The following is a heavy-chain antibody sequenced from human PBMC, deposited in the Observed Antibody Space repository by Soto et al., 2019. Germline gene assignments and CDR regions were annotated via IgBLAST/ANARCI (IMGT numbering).Heavy chain of an antibody. J-gene: IGHJ6*02. V-gene: IGHV3-23*01. D-gene: IGHD1-1*01. CDR2: ISGSGGST. CDR1: GFTFSSCA. CDR3: ALTGSGTSPPRGYYYYYGMEV. Sequence: EVQLLESGGGLVQPGGSLRLSCAASGFTFSSCAMSWVRQALGMGLEWVSAISGSGGSTYYADYGKGRFTMSRPNFKKTLSLQITSLRAEDKAVYYCALTGSGTSPPRGYYYYYGMEVRGRGPTVSVSS.